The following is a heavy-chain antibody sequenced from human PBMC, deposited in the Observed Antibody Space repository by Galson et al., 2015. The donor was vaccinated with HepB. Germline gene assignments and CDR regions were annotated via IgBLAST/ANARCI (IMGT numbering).Heavy chain of an antibody. D-gene: IGHD2-15*01. CDR2: IWYDGSNK. V-gene: IGHV3-33*01. CDR1: GFTFNNFG. J-gene: IGHJ4*02. CDR3: AREGDEDLSLDY. Sequence: SLRLSCAASGFTFNNFGMHWVRQAPGKGLEWVAVIWYDGSNKYYADSVKGRFTISRDNSKNTLYLHMNSLRAEDTAVYYCAREGDEDLSLDYWGQGTLVTVSS.